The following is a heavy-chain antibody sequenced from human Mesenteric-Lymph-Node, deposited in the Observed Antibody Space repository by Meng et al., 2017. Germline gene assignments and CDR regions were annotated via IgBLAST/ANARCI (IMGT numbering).Heavy chain of an antibody. D-gene: IGHD3-10*01. V-gene: IGHV4-34*02. CDR3: ARGGATPMIIKY. J-gene: IGHJ4*02. CDR2: VYHNGVN. CDR1: GGSLSGYY. Sequence: QVQLKQWGPEVVKPSETLSLTCAVYGGSLSGYYWSWIRQPPGKGLEWMGEVYHNGVNKYSPSLRSRVVISIDTSKNQFSLNLRSVSAADTAMYYCARGGATPMIIKYWGPGTLVTVSS.